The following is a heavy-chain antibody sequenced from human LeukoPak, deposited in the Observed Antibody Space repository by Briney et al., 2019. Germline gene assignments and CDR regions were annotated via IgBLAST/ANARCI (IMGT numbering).Heavy chain of an antibody. CDR1: GYTFTSYG. D-gene: IGHD3-3*01. V-gene: IGHV1-18*01. CDR2: ISAYNGNT. Sequence: ASVKVSCKASGYTFTSYGISWVRQAPGQGPEWMGWISAYNGNTNYAQKLQGRVTMTTDTSTSTAYMELRSLRSDDTAVYYCARDKNHRLEWLSTYWGQGTLVTVSS. J-gene: IGHJ4*02. CDR3: ARDKNHRLEWLSTY.